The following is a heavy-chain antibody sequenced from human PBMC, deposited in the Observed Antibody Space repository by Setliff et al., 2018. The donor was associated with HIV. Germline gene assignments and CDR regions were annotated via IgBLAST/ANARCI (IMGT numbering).Heavy chain of an antibody. CDR1: GGSMTGHY. J-gene: IGHJ4*02. D-gene: IGHD2-21*02. Sequence: SETLSLTCTVSGGSMTGHYWSWIRQSPGKGLEWIGSIYSSGSTNYNPSVKSRVTISIDTSKKQFALRLTSVTAADTALYYCAGGLAYCGGVCGYWGQGTLVTVSS. CDR2: IYSSGST. V-gene: IGHV4-59*11. CDR3: AGGLAYCGGVCGY.